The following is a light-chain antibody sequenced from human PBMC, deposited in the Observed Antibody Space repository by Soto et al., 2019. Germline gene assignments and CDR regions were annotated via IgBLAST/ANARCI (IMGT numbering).Light chain of an antibody. CDR1: QTIGSW. CDR2: DAS. CDR3: HKYSSFPRT. Sequence: DIQMTQSPSTLSASVGDRVTITCRASQTIGSWLAWYQQKPGKAPELLIYDASTLEGGVPSRFSGSGSGKEFSLTITSLQPDDFATFYCHKYSSFPRTFRQGTKVEIK. V-gene: IGKV1-5*01. J-gene: IGKJ1*01.